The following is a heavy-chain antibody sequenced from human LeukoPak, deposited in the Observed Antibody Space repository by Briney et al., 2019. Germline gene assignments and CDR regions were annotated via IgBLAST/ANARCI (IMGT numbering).Heavy chain of an antibody. CDR1: GDSVSSNSAA. Sequence: SQTLSLTCAISGDSVSSNSAAWNWIRQSPSRGLEWLGRTYYRPKWYNDYAVSVKSRITINPDTSKNQFSLQLNSVTPEDTAVYYCARVRTPIAAAEDYYYYYMDVWGKGTTVTISS. CDR3: ARVRTPIAAAEDYYYYYMDV. D-gene: IGHD6-13*01. V-gene: IGHV6-1*01. CDR2: TYYRPKWYN. J-gene: IGHJ6*03.